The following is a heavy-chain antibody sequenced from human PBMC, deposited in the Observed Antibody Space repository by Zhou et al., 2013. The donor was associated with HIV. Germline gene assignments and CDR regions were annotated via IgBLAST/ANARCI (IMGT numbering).Heavy chain of an antibody. Sequence: QVQLVQSGAEVKKPGASVKVSCKASGYTFTSYYMHWVRQAPGQGLEWMGGIIPIFGTANYAQKFQGRVTITADESTSTAYMELSSLRSEDTAVYYCARCYYDNSGCDYWGQGTLVTVSS. CDR2: IIPIFGTA. CDR3: ARCYYDNSGCDY. CDR1: GYTFTSYY. D-gene: IGHD3-22*01. V-gene: IGHV1-69*01. J-gene: IGHJ4*02.